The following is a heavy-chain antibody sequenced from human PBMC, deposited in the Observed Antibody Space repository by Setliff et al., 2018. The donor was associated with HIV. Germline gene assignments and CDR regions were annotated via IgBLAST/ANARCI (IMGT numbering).Heavy chain of an antibody. V-gene: IGHV4-34*01. CDR3: ASRRGIEFYFDT. D-gene: IGHD3-10*01. Sequence: SETLSLTCAVYGQSISGYYWSWIRQTPGKGPEWIGEINHGGDTNYNPSPKSRVTISVGSSYNHFSLKLSSVTAADTGVYYCASRRGIEFYFDTWGQGTPVTVSS. J-gene: IGHJ4*02. CDR1: GQSISGYY. CDR2: INHGGDT.